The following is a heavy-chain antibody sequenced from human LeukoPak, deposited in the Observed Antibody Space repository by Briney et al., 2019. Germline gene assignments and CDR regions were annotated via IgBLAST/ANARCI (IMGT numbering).Heavy chain of an antibody. CDR1: GFTFSSSA. D-gene: IGHD3-3*01. CDR2: IGGSGDNT. V-gene: IGHV3-23*01. Sequence: PGGSLRLSCAASGFTFSSSAMTWVRQAPGRRLEWVSAIGGSGDNTYYADSVKGRFTISRDNSKNTLYLQMNSLRAEDTAVYYCARGDFWSGYSHHMDVWGKGTTVTVSS. J-gene: IGHJ6*03. CDR3: ARGDFWSGYSHHMDV.